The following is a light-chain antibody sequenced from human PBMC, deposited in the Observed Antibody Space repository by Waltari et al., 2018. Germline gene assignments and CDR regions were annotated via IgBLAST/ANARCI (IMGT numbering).Light chain of an antibody. V-gene: IGLV2-14*01. J-gene: IGLJ3*02. Sequence: QSALTQPASVSGSPGQSITISCTGTSSDIGYYNYISWYQHHPGKAPKLIIYDLNNRPSGISNRCSGSKSGNTASLTISGLQAEDEADYYCSSYTRATTLPRVFGGGTKLTVL. CDR3: SSYTRATTLPRV. CDR2: DLN. CDR1: SSDIGYYNY.